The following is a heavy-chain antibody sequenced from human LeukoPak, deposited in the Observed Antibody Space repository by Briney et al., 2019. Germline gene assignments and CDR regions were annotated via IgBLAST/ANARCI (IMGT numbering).Heavy chain of an antibody. CDR3: ARPYSGNAGGPAWFDP. CDR2: INPSGGST. Sequence: ASVKVSCKASGYTFTSSYMHWVRQAPGQGLEWRGIINPSGGSTSYAQKFQGRVTMTRDTSTSTVYMELSSLRSEDTAVYYCARPYSGNAGGPAWFDPWGQGTLVTVSS. J-gene: IGHJ5*02. CDR1: GYTFTSSY. D-gene: IGHD1-26*01. V-gene: IGHV1-46*01.